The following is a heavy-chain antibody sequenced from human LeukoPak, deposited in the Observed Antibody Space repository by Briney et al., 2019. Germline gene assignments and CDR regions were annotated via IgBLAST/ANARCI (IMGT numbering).Heavy chain of an antibody. CDR2: IKQDGSEK. CDR3: ARLGARQMLEY. Sequence: GGSLRLSCAASGFTFSSYWMSWVRQAPGKGLEWVANIKQDGSEKYYVDSVKGRFTVSRDNAKNSLYLQMNSLRAEDTAVYYCARLGARQMLEYWGQGTLVTVSS. D-gene: IGHD4-17*01. CDR1: GFTFSSYW. J-gene: IGHJ4*02. V-gene: IGHV3-7*01.